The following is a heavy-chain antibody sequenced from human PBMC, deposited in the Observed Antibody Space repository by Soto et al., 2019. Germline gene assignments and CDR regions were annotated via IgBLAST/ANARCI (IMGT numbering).Heavy chain of an antibody. CDR3: ARDRELVYYYYGMDV. Sequence: LRLSCAASGFTFSSYSMNWVRQAPGKGLEWVSSISSSSSYIYYADSVKGRFTISRDNAKNSLYLQMNSLRAEDTAVYYCARDRELVYYYYGMDVWGQGTTVTVSS. V-gene: IGHV3-21*01. D-gene: IGHD1-26*01. CDR2: ISSSSSYI. CDR1: GFTFSSYS. J-gene: IGHJ6*02.